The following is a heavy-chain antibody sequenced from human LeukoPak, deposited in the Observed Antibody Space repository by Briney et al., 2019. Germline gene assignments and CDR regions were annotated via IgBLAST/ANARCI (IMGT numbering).Heavy chain of an antibody. Sequence: QPGGSLRLSCAASGFTFSGYPIHWVRQAPGKGLEWVAVISYDGSNKYYADSVKGRFTISRDNSKNTLYLQMNSLRAEDTAVYYCAREEVAWYYYDSSGYPAIWGQGTMVTVSS. CDR1: GFTFSGYP. CDR3: AREEVAWYYYDSSGYPAI. J-gene: IGHJ3*02. V-gene: IGHV3-30*04. D-gene: IGHD3-22*01. CDR2: ISYDGSNK.